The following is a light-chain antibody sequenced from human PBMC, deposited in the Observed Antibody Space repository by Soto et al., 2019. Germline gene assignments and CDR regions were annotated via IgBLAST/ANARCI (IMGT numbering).Light chain of an antibody. CDR3: QVWDSSSDHREV. Sequence: SYELTQPPSVSVAPGQTARITCGGNNIGSKSVHWYQQKPGQAPVLVIYDDGDRPSGIPERFSGSNSGNTATLTISRVEAGDEDEYFCQVWDSSSDHREVFGNGTKVTV. V-gene: IGLV3-21*02. J-gene: IGLJ1*01. CDR1: NIGSKS. CDR2: DDG.